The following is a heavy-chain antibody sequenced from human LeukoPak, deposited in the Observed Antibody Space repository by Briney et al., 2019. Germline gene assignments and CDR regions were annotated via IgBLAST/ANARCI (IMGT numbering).Heavy chain of an antibody. J-gene: IGHJ6*02. V-gene: IGHV3-30-3*01. Sequence: GGSLRLSCVASGFTFSSYAMHWVRQAPGKGLEWVAVIAFDGSNALYADSVKGRFTISRDISKSTLYLEMNSLKAEDSAIYDCSRGRYGYYSRSGYYYGMDVWGQGTTVTVSS. CDR2: IAFDGSNA. CDR1: GFTFSSYA. CDR3: SRGRYGYYSRSGYYYGMDV. D-gene: IGHD4-17*01.